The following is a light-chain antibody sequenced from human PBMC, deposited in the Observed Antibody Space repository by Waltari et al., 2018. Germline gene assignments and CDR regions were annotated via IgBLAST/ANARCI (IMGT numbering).Light chain of an antibody. CDR2: DKT. Sequence: QSVLTQPPSVSGAPGQRVTISCTGSSSNIGAGYDVHWYQQLPGTAPKLLIYDKTNRSSGVPDLFSGSNSGTSASLAITVLQAEDEAYYYCQSYDSSLSVVFGGGTKLTVL. CDR1: SSNIGAGYD. J-gene: IGLJ2*01. CDR3: QSYDSSLSVV. V-gene: IGLV1-40*01.